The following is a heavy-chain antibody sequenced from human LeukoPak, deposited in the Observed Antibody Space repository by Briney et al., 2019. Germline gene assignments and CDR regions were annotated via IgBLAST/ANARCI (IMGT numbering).Heavy chain of an antibody. D-gene: IGHD6-13*01. CDR1: GGTFSSYA. CDR2: IIPILGIA. J-gene: IGHJ4*02. Sequence: SVKVSCKASGGTFSSYAISLVRQAPGQGLEWMGRIIPILGIANYAQKFQGRVTITADKSTSTAYMELSSLRSEDTAVYYCARVGVAAAGPYFDYWGQGTLVTVSS. CDR3: ARVGVAAAGPYFDY. V-gene: IGHV1-69*04.